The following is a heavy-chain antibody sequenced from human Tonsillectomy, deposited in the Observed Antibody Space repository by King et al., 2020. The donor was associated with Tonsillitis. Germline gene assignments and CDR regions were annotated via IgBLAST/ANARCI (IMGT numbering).Heavy chain of an antibody. CDR1: GFTFRDFY. D-gene: IGHD3-16*01. CDR2: ISISSNFT. Sequence: VQLVESGGGLGKPGGSLRLSCAASGFTFRDFYMAWIRQAPGKGLEWVSYISISSNFTNHADSVRGRFTISRDNAKNSLNLQMNSLKADYTAVYYCARGERVYDGSVHYDDPNAYFNYLDVWGRGTTVTVSS. V-gene: IGHV3-11*05. CDR3: ARGERVYDGSVHYDDPNAYFNYLDV. J-gene: IGHJ6*03.